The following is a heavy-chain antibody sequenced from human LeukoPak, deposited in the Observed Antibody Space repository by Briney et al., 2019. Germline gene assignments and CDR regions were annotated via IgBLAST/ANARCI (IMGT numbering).Heavy chain of an antibody. CDR3: ARDESGENRC. CDR1: GFTFSSFS. V-gene: IGHV3-21*01. D-gene: IGHD2-15*01. CDR2: ISSSSSYI. J-gene: IGHJ4*02. Sequence: GGYLSLYCAASGFTFSSFSMNWVRQAPGKGLKWVSSISSSSSYIYYADSVKGRFTISSDNAKNSLYLQMNSLRAEDTAVYYCARDESGENRCWGQGTLVSVSS.